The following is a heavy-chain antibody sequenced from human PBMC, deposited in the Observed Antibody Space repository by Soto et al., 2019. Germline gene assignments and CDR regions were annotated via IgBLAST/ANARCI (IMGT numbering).Heavy chain of an antibody. CDR3: SKRGAVAGPNFFDP. D-gene: IGHD6-19*01. Sequence: EVQLLESGGGLVQPGGSLRLSCAASGFTFSSYAMSWVRQAPGKGLEWVSAISGSGGSTYYADSVKGRFTISRDNSKNAVYLQMNSLRAEDTALYYCSKRGAVAGPNFFDPWGQGTLVTVSS. J-gene: IGHJ5*02. CDR2: ISGSGGST. V-gene: IGHV3-23*01. CDR1: GFTFSSYA.